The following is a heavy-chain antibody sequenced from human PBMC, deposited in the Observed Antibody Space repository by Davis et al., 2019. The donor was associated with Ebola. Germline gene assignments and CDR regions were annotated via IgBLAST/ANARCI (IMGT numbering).Heavy chain of an antibody. V-gene: IGHV3-23*01. Sequence: PGGSLRLSCAASGFTFSSYAMSWVRQAPGKGLEWVSAISGSGGSTYYADSVKGRFTISRDNSKNTLYLQMNSLRAEDTAVYYCASSVVVIPAEDYWGQGTLVTVSS. CDR2: ISGSGGST. J-gene: IGHJ4*02. CDR1: GFTFSSYA. CDR3: ASSVVVIPAEDY. D-gene: IGHD2-21*01.